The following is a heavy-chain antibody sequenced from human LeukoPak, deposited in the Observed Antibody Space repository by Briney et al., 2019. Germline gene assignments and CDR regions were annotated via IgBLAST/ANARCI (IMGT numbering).Heavy chain of an antibody. CDR3: ARGGSYFDY. D-gene: IGHD1-26*01. V-gene: IGHV3-15*01. CDR2: IKSKSDGEIT. CDR1: GFTFSHAF. Sequence: GGSLRLSCAASGFTFSHAFLSWVRQAPGKGLEWVARIKSKSDGEITDYAAPVKGRFAISRDDSNSTVYLQMNSLRAEDTAVYYCARGGSYFDYWGQGTLVTVSS. J-gene: IGHJ4*02.